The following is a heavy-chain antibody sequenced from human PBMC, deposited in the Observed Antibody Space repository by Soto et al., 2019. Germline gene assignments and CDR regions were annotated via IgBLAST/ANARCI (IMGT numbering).Heavy chain of an antibody. D-gene: IGHD3-3*01. Sequence: GGSLRLSCAASGFTFSTYAMSWVRQAPGKGLEWVSGISGSGSSTYYADSVKGRFTISRDNSKNTLYLQMNSLRAEDTAVYYCAKDRKHFDFWSGLYYSYYYYMDVWGKGATVTVSS. J-gene: IGHJ6*03. CDR1: GFTFSTYA. V-gene: IGHV3-23*01. CDR3: AKDRKHFDFWSGLYYSYYYYMDV. CDR2: ISGSGSST.